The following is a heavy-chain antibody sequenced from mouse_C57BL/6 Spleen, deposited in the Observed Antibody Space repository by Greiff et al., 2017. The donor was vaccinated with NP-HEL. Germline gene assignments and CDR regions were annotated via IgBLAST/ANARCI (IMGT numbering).Heavy chain of an antibody. V-gene: IGHV1-43*01. CDR3: ARGNYVFDY. CDR2: INPSTGGT. CDR1: GYSFTDYY. D-gene: IGHD2-1*01. Sequence: EVKLVESGPELVKPGVSVKISCKASGYSFTDYYMHWVKQSSEKSLEWIGEINPSTGGTSYNQKFKGKATLTVDKSSSTAYMQLKSLTSEDSAVYYCARGNYVFDYWGQGTTLTVSS. J-gene: IGHJ2*01.